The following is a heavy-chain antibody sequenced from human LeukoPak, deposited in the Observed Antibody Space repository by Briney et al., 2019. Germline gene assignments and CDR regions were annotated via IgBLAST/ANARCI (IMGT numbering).Heavy chain of an antibody. CDR3: ARGGTVVIPDY. J-gene: IGHJ4*02. D-gene: IGHD3-22*01. V-gene: IGHV4-59*01. Sequence: SETLSLTCTVSGGSTSSYYWSWIRQPPGKGLEWIGYIYYSGSTNYNPSLKSRVTISVDTSKNQFSLKLSSVTAADTAVYYCARGGTVVIPDYWGQGTLVTVSS. CDR2: IYYSGST. CDR1: GGSTSSYY.